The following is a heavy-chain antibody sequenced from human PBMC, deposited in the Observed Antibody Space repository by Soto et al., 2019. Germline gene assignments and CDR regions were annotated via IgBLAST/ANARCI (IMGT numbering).Heavy chain of an antibody. CDR1: GGSIRWGGFY. CDR3: AREGNFYDGSAYPGGFDY. J-gene: IGHJ4*02. D-gene: IGHD3-22*01. CDR2: IYHTGAT. V-gene: IGHV4-31*03. Sequence: TLSLTSTVSGGSIRWGGFYWTWVRLHPGKGLEWIGYIYHTGATYYNPSLKSRVAISGDTSKNQFSLRLGSVTAADTAVYYCAREGNFYDGSAYPGGFDYWGQGTLVTVSS.